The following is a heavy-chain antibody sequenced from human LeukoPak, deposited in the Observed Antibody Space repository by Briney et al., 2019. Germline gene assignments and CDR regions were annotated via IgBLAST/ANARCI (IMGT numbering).Heavy chain of an antibody. Sequence: PGGSLTLSCAASGFTFSSYAMSWVRQAPGKGLEWVSAISGSGGSTYYADSVKGRFTISRDNSKNTLYLQMNSLRAEDTAVYYCANPLDNSSGTIYFQHWGQGTGLTVSS. CDR3: ANPLDNSSGTIYFQH. D-gene: IGHD6-13*01. V-gene: IGHV3-23*01. CDR1: GFTFSSYA. J-gene: IGHJ1*01. CDR2: ISGSGGST.